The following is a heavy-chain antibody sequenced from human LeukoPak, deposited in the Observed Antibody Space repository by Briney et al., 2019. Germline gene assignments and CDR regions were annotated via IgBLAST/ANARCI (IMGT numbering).Heavy chain of an antibody. J-gene: IGHJ4*02. CDR2: ISSSSSYI. CDR1: GFTFSSYS. CDR3: ARDGNLPNYDFWSGFDY. Sequence: PGGSLRLSCAASGFTFSSYSMNWVRQAPGKGLEWVSSISSSSSYIYYADSVKGRFTISRDNAKNSLYLQMNSLRAEDTAVYYCARDGNLPNYDFWSGFDYWGQGTLVTVSS. V-gene: IGHV3-21*01. D-gene: IGHD3-3*01.